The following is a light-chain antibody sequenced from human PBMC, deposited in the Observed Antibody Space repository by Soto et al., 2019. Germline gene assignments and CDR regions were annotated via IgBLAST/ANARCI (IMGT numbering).Light chain of an antibody. CDR3: QQYNSYSWT. Sequence: DIQMTQSPSTLSASVGDRVTITCRASQSISSWLAWYQQKPGKAPKLLIYKASSLESGVPSRFSGSGSGTEFTHTISSLQPDDFATYYCQQYNSYSWTSGQGTKVEIK. V-gene: IGKV1-5*03. J-gene: IGKJ1*01. CDR2: KAS. CDR1: QSISSW.